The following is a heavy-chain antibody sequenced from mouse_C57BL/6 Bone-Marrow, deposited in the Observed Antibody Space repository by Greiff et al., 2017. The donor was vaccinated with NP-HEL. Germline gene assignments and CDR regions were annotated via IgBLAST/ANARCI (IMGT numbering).Heavy chain of an antibody. Sequence: EVQRVESGGGLVQPGGSLKLSCAASGFTFSDYYMSWVRQTPEQRLEWVAYISNGGGSTYYPDTVKGRFTISRDNAKNTLYLQMSRLKSEDTAMYYCARRGFYTAMDDWGQGTSVTVSS. CDR2: ISNGGGST. D-gene: IGHD1-1*01. CDR1: GFTFSDYY. CDR3: ARRGFYTAMDD. J-gene: IGHJ4*01. V-gene: IGHV5-12*01.